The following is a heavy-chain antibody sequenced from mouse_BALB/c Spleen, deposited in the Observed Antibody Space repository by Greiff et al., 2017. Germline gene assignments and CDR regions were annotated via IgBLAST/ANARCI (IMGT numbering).Heavy chain of an antibody. CDR3: ALYDLYYFDY. V-gene: IGHV14-3*02. CDR1: GFNIKDYY. D-gene: IGHD1-1*01. J-gene: IGHJ2*01. CDR2: IDPANGNT. Sequence: EVKLQESGAELVRSGASVKLSCTASGFNIKDYYMHWVKQRPEQGLEWIGRIDPANGNTKYDPKFQGKATITADTSSNTAYLQLSSLTSEDTAVYYCALYDLYYFDYWGQGTTLTVSS.